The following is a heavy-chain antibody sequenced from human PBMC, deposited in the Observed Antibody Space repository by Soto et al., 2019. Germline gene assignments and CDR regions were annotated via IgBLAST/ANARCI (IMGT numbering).Heavy chain of an antibody. CDR3: ARDRSAAGPSNWFDP. V-gene: IGHV4-4*07. J-gene: IGHJ5*02. D-gene: IGHD6-13*01. CDR1: GASIDNYH. Sequence: PSETLSLTCSVSGASIDNYHWSLIRQSAGKGLEWIGRIAPSGNTNYNPSLKGRVTMSVDTSKTHFSLKMRSVTAADTAVYYCARDRSAAGPSNWFDPWGQGTLVTVSS. CDR2: IAPSGNT.